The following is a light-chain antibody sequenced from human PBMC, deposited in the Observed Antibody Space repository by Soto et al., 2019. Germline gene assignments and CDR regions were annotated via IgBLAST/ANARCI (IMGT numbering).Light chain of an antibody. CDR1: QDIKNF. V-gene: IGKV1-27*01. Sequence: DVQMTQSPSSLSASVGDRVTITCRASQDIKNFLGWYQHKPGQPPRLLIYTASVLQSGVPSRFSGSGSGTDFTLTIRGLQPEDFATYYCQKYDDAPHTFGQGTKLEIK. CDR3: QKYDDAPHT. J-gene: IGKJ2*01. CDR2: TAS.